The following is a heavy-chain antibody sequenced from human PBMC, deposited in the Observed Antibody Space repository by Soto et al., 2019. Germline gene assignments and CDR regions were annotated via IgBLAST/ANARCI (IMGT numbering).Heavy chain of an antibody. CDR3: ARELTPVTFIYFDY. Sequence: EVQLVESGGGLVKPGGSLRLSCAASGFTFSSYSMNWVRQAPGKGLEWVSSISSSSSYIYYADSVKGRFTISRDNAKNSLYLQMNSLRAEDTAVYYCARELTPVTFIYFDYWGQGTLVTVSS. J-gene: IGHJ4*02. CDR1: GFTFSSYS. D-gene: IGHD4-17*01. CDR2: ISSSSSYI. V-gene: IGHV3-21*01.